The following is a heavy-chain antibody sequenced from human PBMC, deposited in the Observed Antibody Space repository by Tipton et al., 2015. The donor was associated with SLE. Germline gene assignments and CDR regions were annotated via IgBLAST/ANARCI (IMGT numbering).Heavy chain of an antibody. D-gene: IGHD2-15*01. J-gene: IGHJ4*02. Sequence: TLSPTCTVSGGSISSSSYYWGWIRQPPGKGLEWIGSIYYSGSSYYNPSLKSRATISVDTSKNQFSLKLSSMTAADTAVYYCARGSGGRALDYWGQGTLVTVSS. CDR1: GGSISSSSYY. CDR2: IYYSGSS. V-gene: IGHV4-39*07. CDR3: ARGSGGRALDY.